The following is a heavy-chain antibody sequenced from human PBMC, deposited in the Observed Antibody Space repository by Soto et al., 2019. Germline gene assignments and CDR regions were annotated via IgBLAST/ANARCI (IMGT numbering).Heavy chain of an antibody. Sequence: ASVKVSCEASGGTFSSYAISWVRQAPGQGLEWMGGIIPIFGTANYAQKFQGRVTITADESTSTAYMELSSLRSEDTAVYYCARDQKSTIFGAEIYYYYGMDVWGQGTTVTVSS. CDR1: GGTFSSYA. D-gene: IGHD3-3*01. CDR3: ARDQKSTIFGAEIYYYYGMDV. CDR2: IIPIFGTA. J-gene: IGHJ6*02. V-gene: IGHV1-69*13.